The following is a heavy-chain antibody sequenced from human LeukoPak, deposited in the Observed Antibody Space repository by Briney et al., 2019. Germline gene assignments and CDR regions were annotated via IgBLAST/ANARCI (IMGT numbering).Heavy chain of an antibody. CDR1: GFTFSSYG. J-gene: IGHJ4*02. Sequence: PGRSLRLSCAASGFTFSSYGMHWVRQAPGKGLEWVAVIWYDGSNKYYADSVKGRFTISRDNSKNTLYLQMNSLRAEDTAVYYCARSFSSVPGPLSDYWGQGTLVTVSS. V-gene: IGHV3-33*01. CDR2: IWYDGSNK. D-gene: IGHD6-19*01. CDR3: ARSFSSVPGPLSDY.